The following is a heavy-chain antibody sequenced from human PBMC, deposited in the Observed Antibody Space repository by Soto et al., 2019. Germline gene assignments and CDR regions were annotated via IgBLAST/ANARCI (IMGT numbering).Heavy chain of an antibody. D-gene: IGHD3-16*01. CDR3: AHSKPRGGMRAFDY. CDR2: IFWDADK. CDR1: GFALSTTGVG. V-gene: IGHV2-5*02. J-gene: IGHJ4*02. Sequence: QITLKESGPTLVKPTQTLTLTCTFSGFALSTTGVGVGWIRQPPGKALEWLALIFWDADKRYSPSLKSRLTITTDTYKKQVVLTMTNMDPVDTATYYCAHSKPRGGMRAFDYWGQGTLVTVSS.